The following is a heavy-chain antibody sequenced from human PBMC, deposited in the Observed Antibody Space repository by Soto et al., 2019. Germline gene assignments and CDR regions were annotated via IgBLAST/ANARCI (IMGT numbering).Heavy chain of an antibody. J-gene: IGHJ4*02. CDR1: GFTFSSYA. Sequence: EVQLLESGGGLVQPGGSLRLSCAASGFTFSSYAMSWVRQAPGKGLEWVSAISGSGGSTYYADSVKGRFTISRDNSKNTLYLQMNSLRAEDTAVYYCAKETSHYYDSSGYYFDYWGQGTLVTVSS. CDR3: AKETSHYYDSSGYYFDY. V-gene: IGHV3-23*01. D-gene: IGHD3-22*01. CDR2: ISGSGGST.